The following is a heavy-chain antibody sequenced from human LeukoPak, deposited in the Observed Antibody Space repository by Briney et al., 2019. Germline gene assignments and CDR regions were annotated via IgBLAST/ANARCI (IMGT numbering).Heavy chain of an antibody. CDR2: ISSSSSYI. CDR1: GFTFSSYS. D-gene: IGHD3-10*01. CDR3: AGAEKLLWFGEPKGDY. J-gene: IGHJ4*02. Sequence: GGSLRLSCAASGFTFSSYSMNWVRQAPGKGLEWVSSISSSSSYIYYADSVKGRFTISRDNAKNSLYLQMNSLRAEDTAVYYCAGAEKLLWFGEPKGDYWGQGTLVTVSS. V-gene: IGHV3-21*01.